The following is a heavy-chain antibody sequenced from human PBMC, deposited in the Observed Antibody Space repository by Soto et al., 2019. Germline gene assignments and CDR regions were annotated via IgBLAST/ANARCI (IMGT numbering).Heavy chain of an antibody. CDR2: INHSGST. CDR3: ARGRFPSVAGRGPLGY. J-gene: IGHJ4*02. V-gene: IGHV4-34*01. Sequence: QVQLQQWGAGLLKPSETLSLTCAVYGGSFSGYYWSWIRQPPGKGLEWIGEINHSGSTNYNPSLKSRLTISVDSSKNQFSRMLSSVPAADTAVYYCARGRFPSVAGRGPLGYWGQGTLVTVSS. CDR1: GGSFSGYY. D-gene: IGHD6-19*01.